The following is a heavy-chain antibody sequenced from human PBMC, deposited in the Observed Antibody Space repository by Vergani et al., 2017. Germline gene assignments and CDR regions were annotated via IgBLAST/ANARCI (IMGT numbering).Heavy chain of an antibody. CDR3: ARPRRRYGSGIYNWFDP. CDR1: GGTFSSYA. CDR2: IIPIFGTA. J-gene: IGHJ5*02. Sequence: QVQLVQSGAEVKKPGSSVKVSCKASGGTFSSYAISWVRQAPGQGLEWMGGIIPIFGTANYAQKFQGRVTITADKSTSTAYMELSSLRSEDTAVYYCARPRRRYGSGIYNWFDPWGQGTLVTVSS. V-gene: IGHV1-69*06. D-gene: IGHD3-10*01.